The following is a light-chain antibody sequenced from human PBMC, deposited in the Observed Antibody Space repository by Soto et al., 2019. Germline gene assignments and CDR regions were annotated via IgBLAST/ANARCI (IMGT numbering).Light chain of an antibody. CDR3: QQYNIYSMT. J-gene: IGKJ1*01. Sequence: DVQMTQSPSTLSASVGDRVNITFRASQSFSRWLAWYQQKPGKYPKLLIYQASSLESGVPSRFSGSGSETEFTLTSSSLQRDYSATYYCQQYNIYSMTLGQGTKLEIK. CDR1: QSFSRW. V-gene: IGKV1-5*03. CDR2: QAS.